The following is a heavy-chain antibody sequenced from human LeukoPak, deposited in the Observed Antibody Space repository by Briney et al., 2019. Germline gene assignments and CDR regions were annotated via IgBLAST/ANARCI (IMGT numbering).Heavy chain of an antibody. Sequence: NPSETLSLTCTVSGGSISSYYWSWIRQPPGKGLEWIGYIYYSGSTNYNPTLKSRVTISVDTSQNQFSLKLSSVTAADTAVYFCARRNYGDYDHYFDYWGQGTLVTVSS. CDR2: IYYSGST. CDR1: GGSISSYY. CDR3: ARRNYGDYDHYFDY. V-gene: IGHV4-59*08. J-gene: IGHJ4*02. D-gene: IGHD4-17*01.